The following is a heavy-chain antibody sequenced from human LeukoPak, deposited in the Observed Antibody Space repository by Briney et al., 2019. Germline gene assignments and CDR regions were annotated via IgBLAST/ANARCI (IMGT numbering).Heavy chain of an antibody. J-gene: IGHJ6*03. CDR1: GGSISSYY. V-gene: IGHV4-59*12. D-gene: IGHD2-2*01. Sequence: SETLSLTCTVSGGSISSYYWSWIRQPPGKGLEWIGYIYYSGSTNYNPSLKSRVTISVDTSKNQFSLKLSSVTAADTAVYYCAREGAPAADYYYYYYMDVWGKGTTVTVSS. CDR3: AREGAPAADYYYYYYMDV. CDR2: IYYSGST.